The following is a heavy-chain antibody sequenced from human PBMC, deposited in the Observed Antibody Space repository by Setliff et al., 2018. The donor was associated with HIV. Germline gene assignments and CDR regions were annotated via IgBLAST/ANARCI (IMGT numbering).Heavy chain of an antibody. J-gene: IGHJ6*03. D-gene: IGHD6-19*01. CDR2: IFSGSDTA. V-gene: IGHV3-48*01. CDR3: ARGSSGWGMDFYYYYMDV. Sequence: GGSLRLSCVASGFSFSSYSMNWVRQTPGKGLEWLSYIFSGSDTADYADSVRGRFTISRDNAKNSLYLQMNSLRAEDTAVYYCARGSSGWGMDFYYYYMDVWGEGTTVTVSS. CDR1: GFSFSSYS.